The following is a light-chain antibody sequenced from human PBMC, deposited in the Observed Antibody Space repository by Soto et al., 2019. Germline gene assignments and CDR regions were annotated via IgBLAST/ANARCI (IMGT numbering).Light chain of an antibody. V-gene: IGLV1-40*01. CDR2: GNS. CDR3: QSFDSSLSGWV. Sequence: QSVLTQPPSASGAPGQRVTISCTGSSSNIGAGYEVHWYQQLPGTAPKLLIYGNSNRPSGVPDRFSGSKSGTSASLAITGLQAEDEADYYCQSFDSSLSGWVFGGGTQLTIL. CDR1: SSNIGAGYE. J-gene: IGLJ3*02.